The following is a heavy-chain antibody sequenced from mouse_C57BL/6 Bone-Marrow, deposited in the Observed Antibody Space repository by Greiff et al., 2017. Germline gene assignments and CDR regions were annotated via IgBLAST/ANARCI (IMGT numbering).Heavy chain of an antibody. V-gene: IGHV1-47*01. CDR3: ARGGKYGGYYFDY. J-gene: IGHJ2*01. Sequence: QVQLKQSGAELVKPGASVKMSCKASGYTFTTYPIEWMKQNHGKSLEWIGNFHPYNDDTTYNEKFKGKATLTVEKSSSTVYLEISRLTADDSAVYYCARGGKYGGYYFDYWGQGTTLTVSS. CDR2: FHPYNDDT. D-gene: IGHD2-1*01. CDR1: GYTFTTYP.